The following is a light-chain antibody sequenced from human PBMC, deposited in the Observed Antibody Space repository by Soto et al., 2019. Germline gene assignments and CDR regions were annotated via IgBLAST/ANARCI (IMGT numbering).Light chain of an antibody. V-gene: IGKV1-27*01. Sequence: DFQMSQSPSSLSASVGDRVTVSCRASQGIGNDLAWYQQKPGKVPKLLIYASSTLQWGVPSRFSGSGYGTDFTLTISSLQPEDVATYYCQKYDRVPGTFGQGTKVEI. CDR2: ASS. J-gene: IGKJ1*01. CDR1: QGIGND. CDR3: QKYDRVPGT.